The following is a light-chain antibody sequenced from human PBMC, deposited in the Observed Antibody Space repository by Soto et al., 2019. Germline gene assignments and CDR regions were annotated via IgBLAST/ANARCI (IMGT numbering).Light chain of an antibody. CDR3: QQYGSSPIT. J-gene: IGKJ5*01. Sequence: EIVMTQSPATLSVSLGERATLSCRASQTVSSIYVAWYQQKVGQAPRLLIYGVSSRVTGIPDRFSGSGSGTDFTLTISRLEPEDFAVYYCQQYGSSPITFGQGTRLEIK. V-gene: IGKV3-20*01. CDR1: QTVSSIY. CDR2: GVS.